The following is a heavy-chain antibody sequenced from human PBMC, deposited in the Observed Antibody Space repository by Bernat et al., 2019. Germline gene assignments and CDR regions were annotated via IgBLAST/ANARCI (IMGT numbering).Heavy chain of an antibody. V-gene: IGHV3-30-3*01. CDR2: ISYDGSNR. D-gene: IGHD6-13*01. CDR1: GFTFSDYA. CDR3: ARDSGSWDYSFDF. J-gene: IGHJ4*02. Sequence: QVQLVESGGGLVQPGRSLRLSCAASGFTFSDYAMRWVRQAPGKGLEWVAVISYDGSNRHYADSVKGRFTISRDNSENTLFLQMNSLRPDDTAIYQCARDSGSWDYSFDFWGQGTLVTVSS.